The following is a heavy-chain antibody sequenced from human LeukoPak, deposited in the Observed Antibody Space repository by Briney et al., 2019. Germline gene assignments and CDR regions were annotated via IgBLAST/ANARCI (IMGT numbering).Heavy chain of an antibody. Sequence: PSETLSLTCAVYGGSFSGYYWSWIRQPPGKGLEWIGEINHSGSINYNPSLKSRVTISVDTSKNQFSLRLSSVTAADTAVYYCARDPRGYCSSTSCYSDPFMDYWGQGTLVTVSS. CDR3: ARDPRGYCSSTSCYSDPFMDY. CDR1: GGSFSGYY. D-gene: IGHD2-2*01. J-gene: IGHJ4*02. CDR2: INHSGSI. V-gene: IGHV4-34*01.